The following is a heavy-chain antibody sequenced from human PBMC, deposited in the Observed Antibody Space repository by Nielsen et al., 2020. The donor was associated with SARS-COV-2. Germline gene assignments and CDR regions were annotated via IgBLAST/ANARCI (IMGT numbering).Heavy chain of an antibody. D-gene: IGHD3-22*01. V-gene: IGHV3-33*01. Sequence: WIRQPPGKGLEWVAVIWYDGSNKYYADSVKGRFTISRDNSKNTPYLQMNSLRAEDTAVYYCARDLYDSSGYPPYYYYMDVWGKGTTVTVSS. CDR2: IWYDGSNK. J-gene: IGHJ6*03. CDR3: ARDLYDSSGYPPYYYYMDV.